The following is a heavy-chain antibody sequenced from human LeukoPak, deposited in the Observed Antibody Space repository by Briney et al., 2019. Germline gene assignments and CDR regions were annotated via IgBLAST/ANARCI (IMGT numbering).Heavy chain of an antibody. CDR2: IYYSGST. CDR3: ARDYRRSLGAFDI. D-gene: IGHD3-16*02. CDR1: GFTFSSYA. V-gene: IGHV4-59*01. J-gene: IGHJ3*02. Sequence: GSLRLSCAASGFTFSSYAMSWVRQAPGKGLEWIGSIYYSGSTNYNPSLKSRVTISVDTSKNQFSLKLSSVTAADTAVYYCARDYRRSLGAFDIWGQGTMVTVSS.